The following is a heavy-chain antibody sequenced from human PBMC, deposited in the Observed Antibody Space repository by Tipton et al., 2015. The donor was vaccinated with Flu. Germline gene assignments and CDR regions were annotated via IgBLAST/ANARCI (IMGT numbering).Heavy chain of an antibody. V-gene: IGHV4-34*01. J-gene: IGHJ4*02. CDR1: GGSFSGYY. CDR2: INHSGST. Sequence: GLVKPSETLSLTCAVYGGSFSGYYWSWIRQPPGKGLEWIGEINHSGSTNYNPSLKSRVTISVDTSKNQFSLKLSSVTAADTAVYYCARGLYSSSPQSPFDYWGQGTLVTVSS. CDR3: ARGLYSSSPQSPFDY. D-gene: IGHD6-6*01.